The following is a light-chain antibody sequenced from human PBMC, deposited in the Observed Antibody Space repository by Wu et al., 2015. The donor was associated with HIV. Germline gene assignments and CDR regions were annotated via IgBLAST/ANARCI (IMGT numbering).Light chain of an antibody. CDR3: QQYGNSPFA. V-gene: IGKV3-20*01. CDR2: GAF. CDR1: QSVSSTY. Sequence: EIVLTQSPGTLSLSPGERATLSCRASQSVSSTYLAWYQQKPGQAPRLLIYGAFSRATGIPDRFSGSGSGTDFTLTISRLEPEDSAVYYCQQYGNSPFALGGGTKVEIK. J-gene: IGKJ4*01.